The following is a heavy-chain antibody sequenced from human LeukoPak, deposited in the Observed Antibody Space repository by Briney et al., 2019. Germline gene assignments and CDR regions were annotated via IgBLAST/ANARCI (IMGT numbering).Heavy chain of an antibody. CDR1: GGSISSSSYY. J-gene: IGHJ6*03. V-gene: IGHV4-39*01. CDR2: IEYSGST. D-gene: IGHD1-26*01. CDR3: ARTTRGGYYYYYMDV. Sequence: PSETLSLTCTVSGGSISSSSYYWGWIRQPPGKGPEWIGSIEYSGSTYYNPSLKSRVTISVDTSKNQFSLKLSSVTATDTAVYYCARTTRGGYYYYYMDVWGKGTTVTVSS.